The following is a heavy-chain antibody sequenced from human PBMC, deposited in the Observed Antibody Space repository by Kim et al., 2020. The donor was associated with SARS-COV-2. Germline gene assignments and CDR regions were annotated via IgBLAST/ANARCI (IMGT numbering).Heavy chain of an antibody. CDR3: ARDRSASFDY. Sequence: STFYAESVKGRFTIYRDNSKNTLYLQMNSLRAEDTAVYYCARDRSASFDYWGQGTLVTVSS. J-gene: IGHJ4*02. V-gene: IGHV3-53*01. D-gene: IGHD6-25*01. CDR2: ST.